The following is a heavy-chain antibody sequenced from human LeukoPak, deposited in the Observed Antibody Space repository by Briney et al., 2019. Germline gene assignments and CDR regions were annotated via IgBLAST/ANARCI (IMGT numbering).Heavy chain of an antibody. V-gene: IGHV4-59*01. D-gene: IGHD3-3*01. CDR2: IYYSGST. Sequence: SETLSLTCTVSGGSISSYYWSWIRQPPGKGLEWIGYIYYSGSTNYNPSLKSRVTISVDTSKNQFSLKLSSVTAADTAVYYCARVGDFPGYYFDYWGQGTLVTVSS. J-gene: IGHJ4*02. CDR3: ARVGDFPGYYFDY. CDR1: GGSISSYY.